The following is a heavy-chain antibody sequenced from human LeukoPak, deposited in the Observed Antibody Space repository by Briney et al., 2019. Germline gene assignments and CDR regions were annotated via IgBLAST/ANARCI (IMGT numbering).Heavy chain of an antibody. Sequence: GGSLRLSCAASGFTFSSYGMHWVRQAPGKGLEWVTLMWYDGSNKYYAESVKGRFTISRDNSENTLYLQMNSLRAEDTAVYYCARDKGYSYGHAFDYWGQGTLVTVSS. J-gene: IGHJ4*02. D-gene: IGHD5-18*01. V-gene: IGHV3-33*01. CDR3: ARDKGYSYGHAFDY. CDR2: MWYDGSNK. CDR1: GFTFSSYG.